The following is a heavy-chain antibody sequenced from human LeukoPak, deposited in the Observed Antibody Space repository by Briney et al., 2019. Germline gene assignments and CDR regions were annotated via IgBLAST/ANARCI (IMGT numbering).Heavy chain of an antibody. D-gene: IGHD4-17*01. Sequence: YPSQTLSLTCTVSGGSISSGGYYWSWIRQHPGKGLEWIGYIYYSGSTYYNPSLKSRVTISVDKSKNQFSLKLSSVTAADTAVYYCASGAYGDMGWALDYWGQGTLVTVSS. CDR2: IYYSGST. V-gene: IGHV4-31*03. CDR3: ASGAYGDMGWALDY. CDR1: GGSISSGGYY. J-gene: IGHJ4*02.